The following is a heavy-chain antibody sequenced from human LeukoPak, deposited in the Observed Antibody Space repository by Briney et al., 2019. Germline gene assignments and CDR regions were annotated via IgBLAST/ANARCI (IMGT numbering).Heavy chain of an antibody. CDR1: GYTFTGYY. D-gene: IGHD5-24*01. J-gene: IGHJ6*02. CDR3: ARDYRDGYGMDV. CDR2: INPNNGGT. Sequence: ASVKASCKASGYTFTGYYIHWVRQAPGQGLEWMGWINPNNGGTNYGQKFQGRVSLTRDTSISTAYMELSRLRSDDTAMYYCARDYRDGYGMDVWGQGTTVIVSS. V-gene: IGHV1-2*02.